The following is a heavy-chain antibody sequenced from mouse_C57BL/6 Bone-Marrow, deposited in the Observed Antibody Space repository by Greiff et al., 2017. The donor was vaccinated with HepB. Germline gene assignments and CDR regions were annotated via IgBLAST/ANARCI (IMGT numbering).Heavy chain of an antibody. CDR1: GYTFTSYG. V-gene: IGHV1-81*01. CDR2: IYPRSGNT. D-gene: IGHD1-1*01. CDR3: ARRSYGSSYWFSY. J-gene: IGHJ3*01. Sequence: VQLQHSGAELARPGASVKLSCKASGYTFTSYGISWVKQRTGQGLEWIGEIYPRSGNTYYNEKFKGKATLTADKSSSTAYMELRSLTSEDSAVYFCARRSYGSSYWFSYWGQGTLVTVSA.